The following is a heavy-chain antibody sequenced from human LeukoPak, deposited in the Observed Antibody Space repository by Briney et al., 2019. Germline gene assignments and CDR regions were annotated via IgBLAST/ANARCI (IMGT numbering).Heavy chain of an antibody. CDR1: GFTFSSYA. Sequence: GSLRLSCAASGFTFSSYAMNWVRQAPGKGLEWVSSISSSSSYIYYADSVKGRFTISRDNAKNSLYLQMNSLRAEDTAVYYCAELGTTMIGGVWGKGTTVTISS. V-gene: IGHV3-21*01. J-gene: IGHJ6*04. CDR3: AELGTTMIGGV. CDR2: ISSSSSYI. D-gene: IGHD3-10*02.